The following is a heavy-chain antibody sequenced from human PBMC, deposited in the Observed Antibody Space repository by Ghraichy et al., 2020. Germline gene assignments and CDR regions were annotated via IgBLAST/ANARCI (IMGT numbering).Heavy chain of an antibody. CDR1: GFTFSSYA. CDR3: TDGYCSGGSCYPANY. CDR2: ISGSGGST. V-gene: IGHV3-23*01. D-gene: IGHD2-15*01. J-gene: IGHJ4*02. Sequence: ESLNISCAASGFTFSSYAMSWVRQAPGKGLEWVSAISGSGGSTYYADSVKGRFTISRDNSKNTLYLQMNSLRAEDTAVYYCTDGYCSGGSCYPANYWGQGTLVTVSS.